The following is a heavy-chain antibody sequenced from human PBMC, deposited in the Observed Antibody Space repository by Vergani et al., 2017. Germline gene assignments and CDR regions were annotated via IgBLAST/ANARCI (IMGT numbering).Heavy chain of an antibody. CDR3: ARDLRRSNYDYMDV. J-gene: IGHJ6*03. V-gene: IGHV3-72*01. D-gene: IGHD4-11*01. Sequence: EVQLVESGGGLVQPGGSLRLSCAASGFTFSDHYMDWVRQAPGKGLEWVGRTRNKANSYTTEYAASVKGRFTISRDDSKNSLYLQMNSLKTEDTAVYYCARDLRRSNYDYMDVWGKGTTVTVSS. CDR1: GFTFSDHY. CDR2: TRNKANSYTT.